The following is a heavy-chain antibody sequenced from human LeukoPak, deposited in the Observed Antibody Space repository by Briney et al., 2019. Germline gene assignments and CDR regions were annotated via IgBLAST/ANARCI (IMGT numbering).Heavy chain of an antibody. CDR2: INHSGST. Sequence: PSETLSLTCAVYGGSFSGYYWSWIRQPPGKGLEWIGEINHSGSTNYNPSLESRVTISVDTSKNQFSLKLSSVTAADTAVYYCVRGEPAFSSGWYTYYFDYWGQGILVTVSS. V-gene: IGHV4-34*01. J-gene: IGHJ4*02. CDR1: GGSFSGYY. D-gene: IGHD6-19*01. CDR3: VRGEPAFSSGWYTYYFDY.